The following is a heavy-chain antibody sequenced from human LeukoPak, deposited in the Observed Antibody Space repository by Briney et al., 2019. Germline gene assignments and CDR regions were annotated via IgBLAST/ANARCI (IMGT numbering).Heavy chain of an antibody. CDR3: ARTYDSSGYYYPYYFDY. J-gene: IGHJ4*02. V-gene: IGHV6-1*01. Sequence: SQTLSLTCAISGDSLSSNSPAWNWIRQSPSRGLEWLGRTYYRSKWYTDYAVSVKSRITINPDTSKNQFSLQLNSVTPEDTAVYYCARTYDSSGYYYPYYFDYWGQGTRVSVSS. CDR1: GDSLSSNSPA. D-gene: IGHD3-22*01. CDR2: TYYRSKWYT.